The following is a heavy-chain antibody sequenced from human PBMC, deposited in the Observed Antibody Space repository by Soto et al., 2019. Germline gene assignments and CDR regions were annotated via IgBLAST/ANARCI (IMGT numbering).Heavy chain of an antibody. CDR2: MSGSGGST. D-gene: IGHD6-6*01. CDR3: ANDGGIAARLVDD. CDR1: GFTFSSYA. J-gene: IGHJ4*02. Sequence: EVQLLESGGGLVQPGGSLRLSCAASGFTFSSYAMSWVRQAPGKGLEWVSAMSGSGGSTYYADSVKGRFTISRDNXKNTLFLQRSSRRAEETAVYYCANDGGIAARLVDDWGQGTLVTVSS. V-gene: IGHV3-23*01.